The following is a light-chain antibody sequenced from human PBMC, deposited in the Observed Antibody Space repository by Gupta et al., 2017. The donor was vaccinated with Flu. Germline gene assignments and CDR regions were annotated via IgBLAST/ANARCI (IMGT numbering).Light chain of an antibody. CDR2: AAS. CDR3: QQSYKAPLT. V-gene: IGKV1-39*01. Sequence: DIQMTQSPSSLSASVGDRVTITCRASQTISSYLNWFQQKPGEAPKLLIYAASTLQTGVPSRFSGSGSGTDFTLTISSLQPEDFSTYYCQQSYKAPLTFGQGTQLDIK. CDR1: QTISSY. J-gene: IGKJ5*01.